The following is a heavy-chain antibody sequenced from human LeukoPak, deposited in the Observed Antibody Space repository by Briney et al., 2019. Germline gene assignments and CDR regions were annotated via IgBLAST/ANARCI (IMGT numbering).Heavy chain of an antibody. CDR3: AKFRPVTSVAGTIFHY. CDR1: GFTFSSYA. Sequence: GGSLRLSCAASGFTFSSYAMSWVRQAPGKGLEWVSAISGSGGSTYYADSVKGRFTISRDNSKNTLYLQMNTLRAEDTAVYYCAKFRPVTSVAGTIFHYWGQGTLVTVSS. D-gene: IGHD6-19*01. J-gene: IGHJ4*02. V-gene: IGHV3-23*01. CDR2: ISGSGGST.